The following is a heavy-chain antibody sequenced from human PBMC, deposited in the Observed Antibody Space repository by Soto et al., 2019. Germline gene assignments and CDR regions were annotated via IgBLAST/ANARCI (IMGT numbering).Heavy chain of an antibody. J-gene: IGHJ4*02. CDR3: AKGLWFGESYGLSDY. V-gene: IGHV3-23*01. Sequence: GGSLRLSCAASGFTFSNFAMSWVRQAPGKGLEWVSAISGGGGNTYNADSVKGRFTISRDNSKNTLYMKMNSLRAEDTAVYYCAKGLWFGESYGLSDYWGQGTLVTVSS. D-gene: IGHD3-10*01. CDR1: GFTFSNFA. CDR2: ISGGGGNT.